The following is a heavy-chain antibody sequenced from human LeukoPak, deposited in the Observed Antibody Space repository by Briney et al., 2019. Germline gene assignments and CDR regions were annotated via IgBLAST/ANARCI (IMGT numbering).Heavy chain of an antibody. CDR1: GFTVSSNY. V-gene: IGHV3-66*01. Sequence: GGSLRLSCTASGFTVSSNYMSWVRQAPGKGLEWVSVIYSGGSTYNADSVKGRFTISRDNSKNTLFLQMNSLRAEDTAVYYCARDLRGSLDYWGQGTLVTVSS. D-gene: IGHD1-26*01. CDR2: IYSGGST. CDR3: ARDLRGSLDY. J-gene: IGHJ4*02.